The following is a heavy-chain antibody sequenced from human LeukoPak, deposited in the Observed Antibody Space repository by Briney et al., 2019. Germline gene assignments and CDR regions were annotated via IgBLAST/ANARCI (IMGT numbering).Heavy chain of an antibody. Sequence: GASVKVSCKASGYTFTGYYMHWVRQAPGQGLEWMGWINPNSGGTNYAQKFQGRVTMTRDTSISTAYMELSRLRSDDTAVYYCARDLSVVFGVVMVWFDPWGQGTLVTVSS. J-gene: IGHJ5*02. CDR2: INPNSGGT. V-gene: IGHV1-2*02. D-gene: IGHD3-3*01. CDR3: ARDLSVVFGVVMVWFDP. CDR1: GYTFTGYY.